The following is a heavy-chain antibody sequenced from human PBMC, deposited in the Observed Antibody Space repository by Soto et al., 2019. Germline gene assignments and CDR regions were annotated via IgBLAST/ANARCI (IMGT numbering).Heavy chain of an antibody. CDR2: ISSSSSYI. CDR1: GFTFSSYS. J-gene: IGHJ5*01. Sequence: GGSLRLSCAASGFTFSSYSMNWVRQAPGKGLEWVSSISSSSSYIYYADSVKGRFTISRDNAKNSLYLEMYGLRTEDTAVYYCARDPSEGRVGNWFESWGQGTLVTVSS. D-gene: IGHD2-2*01. V-gene: IGHV3-21*01. CDR3: ARDPSEGRVGNWFES.